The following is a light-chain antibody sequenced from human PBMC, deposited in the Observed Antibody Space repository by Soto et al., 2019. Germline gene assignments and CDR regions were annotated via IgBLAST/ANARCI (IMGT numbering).Light chain of an antibody. CDR2: DVS. CDR1: SSDVGAYNF. Sequence: QSALTQPPSASGSPGQSVTISCTGTSSDVGAYNFVSWFQQHPGKAPKLMIYDVSKRPSGVPDRFSGSKSDNTASLTVYGLQAEDEGDYYCSSYTSSSTLVVFGGGTKVTVL. J-gene: IGLJ2*01. V-gene: IGLV2-8*01. CDR3: SSYTSSSTLVV.